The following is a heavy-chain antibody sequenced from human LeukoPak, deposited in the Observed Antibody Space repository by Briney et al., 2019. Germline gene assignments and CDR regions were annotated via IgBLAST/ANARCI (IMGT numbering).Heavy chain of an antibody. V-gene: IGHV4-39*01. J-gene: IGHJ4*02. D-gene: IGHD6-13*01. CDR2: IYYSGST. Sequence: PSETLSLTCTVSGGSISSSTYYWGWIRQPPGKGLEWIGSIYYSGSTYPNPSLKSRVTVSVDTSKSQFSLKLNSVTAADTAVYYCARQEQQLGYFDSWGQGTLVTVSS. CDR1: GGSISSSTYY. CDR3: ARQEQQLGYFDS.